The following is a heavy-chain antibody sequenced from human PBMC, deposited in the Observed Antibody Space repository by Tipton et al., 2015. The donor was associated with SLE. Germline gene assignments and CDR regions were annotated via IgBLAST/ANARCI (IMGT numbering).Heavy chain of an antibody. V-gene: IGHV3-74*01. J-gene: IGHJ6*02. CDR3: ARGVPAAHLYYYYGMDV. CDR2: INSDGSST. D-gene: IGHD2-2*01. Sequence: GSLRLSCAASGFTFSSYWMHWVRQAPGKGLVWVSRINSDGSSTSYADSVKGRFTISRDNAKNTLYLQMNSLRAEDTAVYYCARGVPAAHLYYYYGMDVWGQGTTVTVSS. CDR1: GFTFSSYW.